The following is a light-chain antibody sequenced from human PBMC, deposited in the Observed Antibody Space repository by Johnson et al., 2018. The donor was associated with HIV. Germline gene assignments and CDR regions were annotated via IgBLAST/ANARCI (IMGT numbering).Light chain of an antibody. V-gene: IGLV1-51*02. J-gene: IGLJ1*01. Sequence: VLTQPPSVSAAPGQKVTSSCSGSSSNIGNYAVSWYQQLPGTAPKLLIYEINKRPSGIPDRFSASKSDTSPPLGITGLQPGDAANYSCGTWDGGLSIYVFGTGTEVTVL. CDR2: EIN. CDR3: GTWDGGLSIYV. CDR1: SSNIGNYA.